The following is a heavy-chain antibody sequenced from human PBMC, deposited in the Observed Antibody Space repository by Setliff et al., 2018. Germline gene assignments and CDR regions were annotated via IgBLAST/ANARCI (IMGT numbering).Heavy chain of an antibody. V-gene: IGHV3-74*01. J-gene: IGHJ4*02. CDR3: VWDYQLLS. CDR2: IDSDGHST. CDR1: GFTFSNHW. D-gene: IGHD2-2*01. Sequence: PGESLRLSCAASGFTFSNHWMHWVRQAPGKGLVWVSRIDSDGHSTTYADSVKGRFTISRDDVKNTLHLEMNSLRVEDSAIYYCVWDYQLLSWGQGTLVTVSS.